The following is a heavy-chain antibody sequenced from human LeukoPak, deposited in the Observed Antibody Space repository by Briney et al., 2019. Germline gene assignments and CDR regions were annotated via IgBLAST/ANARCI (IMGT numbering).Heavy chain of an antibody. Sequence: GGSLRVSCVASGFIFRGYGMHWVRQAPGKGLEWVGVISYDGSNKDYADSVKGRFTISRDNSKNTLYLQMNSLRAEDTAVYYCASDYGSGNGYYYGMDVWGQGTTVTVSS. J-gene: IGHJ6*02. CDR3: ASDYGSGNGYYYGMDV. V-gene: IGHV3-30*03. CDR2: ISYDGSNK. D-gene: IGHD3-10*01. CDR1: GFIFRGYG.